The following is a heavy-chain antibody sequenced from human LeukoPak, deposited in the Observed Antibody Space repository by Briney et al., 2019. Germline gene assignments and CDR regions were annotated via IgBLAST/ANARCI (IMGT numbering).Heavy chain of an antibody. V-gene: IGHV4-4*07. J-gene: IGHJ4*02. CDR2: IYTSGST. Sequence: SETLSLTCTVSGGSISSYYWSCIRQPAGKGPEWIGRIYTSGSTNYNPSLKSRVTMSVDTSKNQFSLKLSSVTAADTVVYYCARDRYYYDSSGINYFDYWGQGTLVTVSS. CDR1: GGSISSYY. CDR3: ARDRYYYDSSGINYFDY. D-gene: IGHD3-22*01.